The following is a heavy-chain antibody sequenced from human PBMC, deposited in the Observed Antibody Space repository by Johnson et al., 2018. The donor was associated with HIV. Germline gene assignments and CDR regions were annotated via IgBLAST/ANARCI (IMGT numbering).Heavy chain of an antibody. CDR1: GFTFSSYW. Sequence: VQLVESGGGVVRPGGSLRLSCAASGFTFSSYWMSWVRQAPGKGLEWVANIKQDGSEKYYVDSVKGRFTISRDNAKNSLYLQMNGLKDEDTAIYYCARELRGPDAFDIWGQGTMVTVSS. CDR3: ARELRGPDAFDI. V-gene: IGHV3-7*01. J-gene: IGHJ3*02. CDR2: IKQDGSEK.